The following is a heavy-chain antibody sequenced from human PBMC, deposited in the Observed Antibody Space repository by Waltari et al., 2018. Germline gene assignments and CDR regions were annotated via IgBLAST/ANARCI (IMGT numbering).Heavy chain of an antibody. CDR2: INPDSGAT. Sequence: QVQLVQSGAEVKKPGASVKVSCKPSGYTLTGFYIYWLRQAPGQGLEYMGRINPDSGATDYAQKFEGRLTMTRDTSINTAYMEMSSLTPDDTAVFYCARDHHSDCPGGVCFHFDYWGQGTLVIVSS. CDR1: GYTLTGFY. D-gene: IGHD2-8*02. V-gene: IGHV1-2*06. CDR3: ARDHHSDCPGGVCFHFDY. J-gene: IGHJ4*02.